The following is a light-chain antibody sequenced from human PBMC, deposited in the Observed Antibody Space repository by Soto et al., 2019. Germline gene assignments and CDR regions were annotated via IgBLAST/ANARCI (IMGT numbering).Light chain of an antibody. Sequence: EIVLTQSPGTLSLSPGERATLSCRASQSVSSSFLAWYQQKPGQAPRLLIYGASSRATGIPDRFSGSGSGKAFPPPITSWEPEDFQVNYGQHYNTHPLPFAGGTKLRSN. J-gene: IGKJ4*01. CDR3: QHYNTHPLP. V-gene: IGKV3-20*01. CDR1: QSVSSSF. CDR2: GAS.